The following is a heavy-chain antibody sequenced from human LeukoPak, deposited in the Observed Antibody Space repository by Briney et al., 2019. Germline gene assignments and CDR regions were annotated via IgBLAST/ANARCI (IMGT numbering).Heavy chain of an antibody. CDR3: ARDPNGDYVGAFDM. CDR1: GFTFSDYA. D-gene: IGHD4-17*01. J-gene: IGHJ3*02. CDR2: IRGGGHGP. V-gene: IGHV3-23*01. Sequence: GGSLRLSCTASGFTFSDYAMMWVRQSPAKGPEWVAAIRGGGHGPFYADSVRGRFTLSRDNSKYTLFLQMDSLRAEDTAVYYCARDPNGDYVGAFDMWGPGTMVTVSS.